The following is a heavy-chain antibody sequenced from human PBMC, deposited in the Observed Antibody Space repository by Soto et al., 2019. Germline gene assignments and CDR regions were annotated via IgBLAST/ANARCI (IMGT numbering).Heavy chain of an antibody. J-gene: IGHJ4*02. CDR2: ISAYNGTT. Sequence: ASVKVSCKASGYTFTGYYMHWVRQAPGQGLEWKGWISAYNGTTNYAQKLQGRVTMTTDTSSSTAYMVLSSLRSDDTAVYYCARDRHFDWLLFPFDYWGQGTLVTVSS. V-gene: IGHV1-18*04. CDR3: ARDRHFDWLLFPFDY. D-gene: IGHD3-9*01. CDR1: GYTFTGYY.